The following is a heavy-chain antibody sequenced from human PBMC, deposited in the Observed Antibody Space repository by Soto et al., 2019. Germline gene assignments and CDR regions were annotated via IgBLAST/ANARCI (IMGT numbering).Heavy chain of an antibody. V-gene: IGHV1-46*01. CDR3: ARLAAVTPPYYFDF. Sequence: QVQLVQSGAEVKEPGASVKVSCKAAGYTFISYYMHWVRQAPGQGFEWMGVINPSAGNTVYAQKFQGRVTMTRDTSTSTFYMEVSSLRSEDTAVYHCARLAAVTPPYYFDFWGQGTQVTVSS. J-gene: IGHJ4*02. CDR1: GYTFISYY. D-gene: IGHD4-17*01. CDR2: INPSAGNT.